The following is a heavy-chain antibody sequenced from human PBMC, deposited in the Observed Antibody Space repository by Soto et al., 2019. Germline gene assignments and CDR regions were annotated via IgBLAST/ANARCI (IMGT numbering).Heavy chain of an antibody. Sequence: SETLSLTCTVSGGSVSSSSYYWGWIRQPPGKGLEWIGSIYYSGSTYYNPSLKSRVTISVDTSKNQFSLKLSSVTAADTAVYYCARPNGEWELLFAFDIWGPGTMVTVSS. V-gene: IGHV4-39*01. CDR3: ARPNGEWELLFAFDI. D-gene: IGHD1-26*01. J-gene: IGHJ3*02. CDR2: IYYSGST. CDR1: GGSVSSSSYY.